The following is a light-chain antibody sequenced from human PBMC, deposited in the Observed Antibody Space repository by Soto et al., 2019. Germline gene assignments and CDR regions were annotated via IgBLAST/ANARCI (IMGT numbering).Light chain of an antibody. CDR2: GAS. V-gene: IGKV3-20*01. CDR1: QSGSSSY. CDR3: QHSGYFQWT. Sequence: IVLTQSPGTLSLSPGERATLSCRASQSGSSSYLAWYQQKAGLAPRLLIYGASTRATGIPDRFSGSGSGTDFTLTISRLEPEDIAVYFCQHSGYFQWTFGQGTKVEIK. J-gene: IGKJ1*01.